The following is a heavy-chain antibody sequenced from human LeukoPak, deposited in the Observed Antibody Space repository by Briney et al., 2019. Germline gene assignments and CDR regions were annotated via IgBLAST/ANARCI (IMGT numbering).Heavy chain of an antibody. D-gene: IGHD6-19*01. CDR3: ARGGMDSSGWYYAFDI. CDR2: INPNSGGT. Sequence: ASVKVSCKASGYTFTGYYMHWVRQAPGQGLEWMGWINPNSGGTNYAQKFQGWVTMTRDTSISTAYMELSRLRSDDTAVYYCARGGMDSSGWYYAFDIWGQGTMVTVSS. CDR1: GYTFTGYY. V-gene: IGHV1-2*04. J-gene: IGHJ3*02.